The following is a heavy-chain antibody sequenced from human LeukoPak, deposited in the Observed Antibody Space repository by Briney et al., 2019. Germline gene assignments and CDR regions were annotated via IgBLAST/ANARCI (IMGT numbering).Heavy chain of an antibody. J-gene: IGHJ4*02. Sequence: PGGSLRLSCAASGFTFSSYSMNWVRQAPGKGLEWVSSISSSSSYIYYADSVKGRFTISRDNAKNSLYLQMNSLRAEDTAVYYCASLSGWFGELFAPLDYWGQGTLVTVSS. CDR2: ISSSSSYI. D-gene: IGHD3-10*01. CDR1: GFTFSSYS. V-gene: IGHV3-21*01. CDR3: ASLSGWFGELFAPLDY.